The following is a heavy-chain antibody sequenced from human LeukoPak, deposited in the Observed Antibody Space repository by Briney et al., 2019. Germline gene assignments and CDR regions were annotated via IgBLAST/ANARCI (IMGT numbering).Heavy chain of an antibody. CDR1: GYTCTSYG. D-gene: IGHD3-22*01. J-gene: IGHJ1*01. V-gene: IGHV1-18*01. CDR3: ARDWGSDDTSAYYSNSSAEYFHH. CDR2: ISAYNGNT. Sequence: ASVKVSCKASGYTCTSYGISWVRQAPGQGLEWMGWISAYNGNTNYAQKLQGRVTMTTDTSTSTAYMELRSLRSDDTAVYYCARDWGSDDTSAYYSNSSAEYFHHWGQGTLVTVSS.